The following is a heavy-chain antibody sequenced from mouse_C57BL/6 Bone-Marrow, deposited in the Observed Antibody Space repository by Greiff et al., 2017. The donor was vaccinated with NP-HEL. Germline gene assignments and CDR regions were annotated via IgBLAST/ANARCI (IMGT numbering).Heavy chain of an antibody. V-gene: IGHV14-3*01. Sequence: EVKLVESVAELVRPGASVKLSCTASGFNIKNTYMPWVQQTPEQSLAWIGRIGPASGNTKYPPKLQGQATITADTSSNTAYLQLSRLTSEDTDSYYCARAGDGYDRDYWGQGTTLTVSS. D-gene: IGHD2-2*01. CDR1: GFNIKNTY. J-gene: IGHJ2*01. CDR3: ARAGDGYDRDY. CDR2: IGPASGNT.